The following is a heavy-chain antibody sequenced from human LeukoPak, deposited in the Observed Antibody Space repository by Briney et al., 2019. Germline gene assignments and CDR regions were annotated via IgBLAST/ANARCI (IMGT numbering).Heavy chain of an antibody. CDR3: TTPMVRGVINNY. CDR1: GFTVSTNY. CDR2: IKSKTDGGTT. D-gene: IGHD3-10*01. V-gene: IGHV3-15*01. Sequence: GGSLRLSCAASGFTVSTNYMTWVRQAPGQGLEWVGRIKSKTDGGTTDYAAPVKGRFTISRDDSKNTLYLQMNSLKTEDTAVYYCTTPMVRGVINNYWGQGTLVTVSS. J-gene: IGHJ4*02.